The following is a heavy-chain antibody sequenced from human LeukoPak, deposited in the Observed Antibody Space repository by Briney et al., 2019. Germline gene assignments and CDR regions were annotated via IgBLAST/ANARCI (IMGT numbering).Heavy chain of an antibody. CDR1: GFGFDIYG. V-gene: IGHV3-33*01. CDR3: ARASGPFDY. J-gene: IGHJ4*02. D-gene: IGHD3-10*01. Sequence: GRSLRLSCAASGFGFDIYGMHWVRQAPGKGLEWLAVIWNDGSNKYYADSVKGRFTISRDNSKNTLYLQMNSLRGEDTALYYCARASGPFDYWGRGTLVTVSS. CDR2: IWNDGSNK.